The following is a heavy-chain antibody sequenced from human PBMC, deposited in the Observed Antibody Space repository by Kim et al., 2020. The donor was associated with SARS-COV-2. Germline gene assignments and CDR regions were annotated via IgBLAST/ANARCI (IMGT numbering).Heavy chain of an antibody. CDR2: IWYDGSNK. V-gene: IGHV3-33*01. D-gene: IGHD6-13*01. J-gene: IGHJ4*02. Sequence: GGSLRLSCAASGFTFSSYGMHWVRQAPGKGLEWVAVIWYDGSNKYYADSVKGRFTISRDNSKNTLYLQMNSLRAEDTAVYYCARDILSSWSILYWGQGTLVTVSS. CDR1: GFTFSSYG. CDR3: ARDILSSWSILY.